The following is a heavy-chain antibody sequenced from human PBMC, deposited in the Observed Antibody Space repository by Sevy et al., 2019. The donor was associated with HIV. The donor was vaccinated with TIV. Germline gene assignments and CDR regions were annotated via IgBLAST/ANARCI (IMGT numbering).Heavy chain of an antibody. J-gene: IGHJ4*02. D-gene: IGHD3-22*01. V-gene: IGHV3-15*01. Sequence: GGSLRLSCAASGFTFSNAWMSWVRQAPGKGLEWVGRIKSKTDGGTTDYAAPVKGRFTISRDDSKNTLYLQMNSLKTEYTAVYYCTTEGGGPSVYYYDSSGSYWGQGTLVTVSS. CDR2: IKSKTDGGTT. CDR1: GFTFSNAW. CDR3: TTEGGGPSVYYYDSSGSY.